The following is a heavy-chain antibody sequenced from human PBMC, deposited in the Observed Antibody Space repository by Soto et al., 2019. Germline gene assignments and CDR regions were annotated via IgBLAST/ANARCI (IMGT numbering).Heavy chain of an antibody. J-gene: IGHJ4*02. Sequence: ASVKVSCKASGFTFTSSAVQWVRQARGQRLEWIGWIVVGSGNTNYAQKFQERVTITRDMSTSTAYMELSSLRSEDTAVYYCAAVSYCSGGSCSFPDYWGQGTLVTVSS. CDR1: GFTFTSSA. CDR2: IVVGSGNT. CDR3: AAVSYCSGGSCSFPDY. V-gene: IGHV1-58*01. D-gene: IGHD2-15*01.